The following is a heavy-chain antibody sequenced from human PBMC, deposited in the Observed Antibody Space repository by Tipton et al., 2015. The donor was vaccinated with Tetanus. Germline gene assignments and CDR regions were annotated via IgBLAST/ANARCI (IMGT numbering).Heavy chain of an antibody. D-gene: IGHD4-17*01. CDR1: GFTFSSYW. CDR2: IKQDGSEE. CDR3: ARDRRAVTSY. J-gene: IGHJ4*02. Sequence: SLRLSCVASGFTFSSYWMTWVRQAPGKGLEWVANIKQDGSEEYYVDSVKGRFTISRDNAKNSLYLQMNSLRAEDTAVYYCARDRRAVTSYWGQGTLVTVSS. V-gene: IGHV3-7*01.